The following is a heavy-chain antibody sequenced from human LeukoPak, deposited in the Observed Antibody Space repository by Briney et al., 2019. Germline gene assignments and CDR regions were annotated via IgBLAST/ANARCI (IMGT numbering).Heavy chain of an antibody. J-gene: IGHJ4*02. Sequence: NPGRSLRLSCAASGFTFSSYAMHWVRQAPGKGLEWVAVISYDGSNKYYADSVKGRFTISRDNSKNTLYLQMNSLRAEDTAVYYCARDHRGVRDYFDYWGQGTLVTVSS. CDR3: ARDHRGVRDYFDY. CDR1: GFTFSSYA. CDR2: ISYDGSNK. D-gene: IGHD3-10*01. V-gene: IGHV3-30-3*01.